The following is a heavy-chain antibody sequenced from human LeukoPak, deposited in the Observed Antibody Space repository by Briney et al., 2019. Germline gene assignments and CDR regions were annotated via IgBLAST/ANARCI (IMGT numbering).Heavy chain of an antibody. CDR3: AKEEGYDSSGYYSYYFDY. Sequence: PGGSLRLSCAASGFTFSSYGMHWVRQAPGKGLEWVAFIRYDGSNKYYADFVKGRFTISRDNSKNTLYLQMNSLRTEDTALYYCAKEEGYDSSGYYSYYFDYWGQGTLVTVSS. D-gene: IGHD3-22*01. V-gene: IGHV3-30*02. J-gene: IGHJ4*02. CDR2: IRYDGSNK. CDR1: GFTFSSYG.